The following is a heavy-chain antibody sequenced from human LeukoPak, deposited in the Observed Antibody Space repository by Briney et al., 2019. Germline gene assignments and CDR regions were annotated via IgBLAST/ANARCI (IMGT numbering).Heavy chain of an antibody. Sequence: ASVKVSCKASGYTFTNFYMHWVRQAPGKGPEWMGVINPSGGSTSYAQKFQGRVTMTRDTSTSTVYMELSSLRSEDTAVYYCARDDNGDNWFDPWGQGTLVTVSS. CDR1: GYTFTNFY. CDR2: INPSGGST. V-gene: IGHV1-46*01. CDR3: ARDDNGDNWFDP. D-gene: IGHD4-17*01. J-gene: IGHJ5*02.